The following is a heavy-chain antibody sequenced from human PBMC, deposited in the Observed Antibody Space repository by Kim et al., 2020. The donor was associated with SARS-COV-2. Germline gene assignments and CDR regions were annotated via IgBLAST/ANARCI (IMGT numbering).Heavy chain of an antibody. D-gene: IGHD1-26*01. V-gene: IGHV1-3*01. Sequence: KKYSQKFQSRGTITRDTSASTAYMELSSLRSEDTAVYYCASGSRWDSGGYWGQGTLVTVSS. J-gene: IGHJ4*02. CDR2: K. CDR3: ASGSRWDSGGY.